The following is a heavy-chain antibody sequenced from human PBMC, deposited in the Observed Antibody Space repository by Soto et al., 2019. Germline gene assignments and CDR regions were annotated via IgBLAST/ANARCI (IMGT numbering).Heavy chain of an antibody. J-gene: IGHJ6*03. CDR3: ARRIVVVPAAYYYYMDV. CDR1: GGSISSSRYY. D-gene: IGHD2-2*01. CDR2: IYYSGSA. Sequence: SETLSLTCTVSGGSISSSRYYWGWIRQPPGKGLEWIGSIYYSGSAYYNTSLKSRVTISVDTSKNQFSMKLRSVTAADTAVYYCARRIVVVPAAYYYYMDVWGKGTTVTVSS. V-gene: IGHV4-39*01.